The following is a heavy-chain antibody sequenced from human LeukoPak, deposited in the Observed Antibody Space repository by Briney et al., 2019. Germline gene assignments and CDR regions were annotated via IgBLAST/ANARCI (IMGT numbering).Heavy chain of an antibody. D-gene: IGHD5-12*01. Sequence: ASVKVSCKASGYTFTSYDINWVRQATGQGLEWMGWMNPNSGNTGYAQKFQGRVTMTRNTSISTAYMELSSLRSEDTAVYYCARNLAKTWDFDYWGQGTLVAVSS. V-gene: IGHV1-8*01. CDR1: GYTFTSYD. CDR3: ARNLAKTWDFDY. CDR2: MNPNSGNT. J-gene: IGHJ4*02.